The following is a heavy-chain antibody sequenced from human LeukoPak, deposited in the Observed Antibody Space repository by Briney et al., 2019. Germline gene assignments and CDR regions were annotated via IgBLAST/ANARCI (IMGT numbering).Heavy chain of an antibody. CDR2: IYYSWST. CDR1: GGSISSSSYY. J-gene: IGHJ4*02. CDR3: ARGPSPFDY. Sequence: SETLSLTCTVSGGSISSSSYYWGWIRQPPGKGLEWIGSIYYSWSTYYNPSLKSRVPISVDTSKNQFSLTLSSVTAADTAVYYCARGPSPFDYWGQGTLVTVSS. V-gene: IGHV4-39*07.